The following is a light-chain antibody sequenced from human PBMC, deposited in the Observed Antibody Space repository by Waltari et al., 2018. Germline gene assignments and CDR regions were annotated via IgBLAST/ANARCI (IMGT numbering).Light chain of an antibody. CDR3: QQSSSFPFS. CDR2: GTY. CDR1: QNIEPN. Sequence: DIQLTQSPSSLSASVGDRVTITCRASQNIEPNCHWYQQRPGKPPQLLIHGTYRLQSGVPSRFSGSGSGAHFTLTISDLQPEDFATYICQQSSSFPFSFGPGTKVDVE. J-gene: IGKJ3*01. V-gene: IGKV1-39*01.